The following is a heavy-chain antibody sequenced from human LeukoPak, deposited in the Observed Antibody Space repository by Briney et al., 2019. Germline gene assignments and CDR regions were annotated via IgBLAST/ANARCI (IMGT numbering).Heavy chain of an antibody. Sequence: PSETLSLTCAVYGGSFSGYYWSWIRQPPGKGLEWIGEINHSGSTNSNPSLKSRVTISVDTSKNQFSLKLSSVTAADTAVYYCASSSWALSYFDYWGQGTLVTVSS. V-gene: IGHV4-34*01. CDR1: GGSFSGYY. D-gene: IGHD6-13*01. J-gene: IGHJ4*02. CDR3: ASSSWALSYFDY. CDR2: INHSGST.